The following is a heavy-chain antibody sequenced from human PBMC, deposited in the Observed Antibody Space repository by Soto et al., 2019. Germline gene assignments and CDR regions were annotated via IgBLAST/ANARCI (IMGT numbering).Heavy chain of an antibody. CDR2: ISGSGGST. D-gene: IGHD6-19*01. CDR3: SKDGSMIAVAGTGLDP. CDR1: GFTFSSYA. J-gene: IGHJ5*02. V-gene: IGHV3-23*01. Sequence: PGGSLRLSCAASGFTFSSYAMSWVRQAPGKGLEWVSAISGSGGSTYYADSVKGRFTISRDNSKNTLYLQMNSLRAEDTAVYYCSKDGSMIAVAGTGLDPWGQGTLVTVSS.